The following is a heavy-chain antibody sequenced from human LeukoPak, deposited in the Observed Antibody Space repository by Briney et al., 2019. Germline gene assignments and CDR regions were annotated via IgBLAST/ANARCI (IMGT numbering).Heavy chain of an antibody. CDR1: GYTFTGYY. D-gene: IGHD4-23*01. V-gene: IGHV1-2*02. J-gene: IGHJ4*02. CDR3: AREDDYGSNSYDY. Sequence: ASVKVSCKASGYTFTGYYIHWVRQAPGQGLEWMGWVNPNSGGTNYAQKFQGRVTMTRDTSISTAYMELSRLRPDDTAVYYCAREDDYGSNSYDYWGQGSLVTVSS. CDR2: VNPNSGGT.